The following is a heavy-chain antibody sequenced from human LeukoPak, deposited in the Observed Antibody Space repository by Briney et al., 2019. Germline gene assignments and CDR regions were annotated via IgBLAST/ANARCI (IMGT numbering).Heavy chain of an antibody. CDR3: ARDTLPPGLIDS. J-gene: IGHJ4*02. D-gene: IGHD2-15*01. CDR1: GFSFSLYA. V-gene: IGHV3-21*05. Sequence: PGGSLRLSCAASGFSFSLYAMNWVRQAPGKGLEWVSYINDDSSDIHYAGSVRGRFTISRDDARKTLYLQLSSLRVEDTAVYYCARDTLPPGLIDSWGQGTLVTVSS. CDR2: INDDSSDI.